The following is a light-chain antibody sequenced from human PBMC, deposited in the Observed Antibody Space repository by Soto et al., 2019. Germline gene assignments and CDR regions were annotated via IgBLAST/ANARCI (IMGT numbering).Light chain of an antibody. J-gene: IGKJ1*01. Sequence: EIVLTQSPGTLSLSPGERATLSCRASQSVTSSYLAWYQHKPGQAPRLLIYGASSRATGIPDRLSGSGSGTDFTLTISRLEPEDFAVYYCQQYGSSPPTFGQGTKVEIK. V-gene: IGKV3-20*01. CDR2: GAS. CDR1: QSVTSSY. CDR3: QQYGSSPPT.